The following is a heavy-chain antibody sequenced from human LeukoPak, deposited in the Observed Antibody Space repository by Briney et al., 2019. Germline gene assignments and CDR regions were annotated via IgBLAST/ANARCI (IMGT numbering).Heavy chain of an antibody. Sequence: SETLSLTCSASGASTISRYWSWIRQFPGGTLEWIGHIYNAKNTKYNPSLTSRVTISVDTSRNQFSLSLTSLTAADTAIYYCAQTTGWPGFDFWGPGALVTVSS. CDR2: IYNAKNT. J-gene: IGHJ4*02. V-gene: IGHV4-59*08. CDR3: AQTTGWPGFDF. D-gene: IGHD6-19*01. CDR1: GASTISRY.